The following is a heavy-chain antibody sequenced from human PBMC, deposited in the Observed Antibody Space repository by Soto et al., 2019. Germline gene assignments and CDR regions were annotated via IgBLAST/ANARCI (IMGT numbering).Heavy chain of an antibody. V-gene: IGHV3-15*07. J-gene: IGHJ4*01. Sequence: EVQLVESGGGLVKPGGSLRLSCAAYGFPFNNAWINWVRQVPGKGLEWVGRVKSKADGGSGDYAAPVKGRFVVSRDDSKDIVYLQMNSLKIEDTGVYYCTTDSRTTLPEIRFDYWGHGTQVTVSS. CDR1: GFPFNNAW. CDR3: TTDSRTTLPEIRFDY. D-gene: IGHD1-26*01. CDR2: VKSKADGGSG.